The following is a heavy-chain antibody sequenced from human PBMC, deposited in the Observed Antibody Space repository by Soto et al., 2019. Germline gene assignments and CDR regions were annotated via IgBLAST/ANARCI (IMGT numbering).Heavy chain of an antibody. CDR2: IYSGGST. D-gene: IGHD3-16*01. Sequence: GSLGLSCAGSWFTVNYKYISWVCQGQGKGLEWVSVIYSGGSTYYADSVKGRFTISRHNSKNTLYLQMNSLRAEDTAVYYCARGGGKASSDYWGQGTLVTVSS. CDR1: WFTVNYKY. CDR3: ARGGGKASSDY. V-gene: IGHV3-53*04. J-gene: IGHJ4*02.